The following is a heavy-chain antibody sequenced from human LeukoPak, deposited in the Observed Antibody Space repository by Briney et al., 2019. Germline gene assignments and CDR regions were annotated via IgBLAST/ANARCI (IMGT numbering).Heavy chain of an antibody. CDR2: IYYSGST. CDR1: GGSISSYY. CDR3: AREVGATNWDNWFDP. J-gene: IGHJ5*02. Sequence: SETLSLTCTVSGGSISSYYWSWIRQPPGKGLEWIGYIYYSGSTNYNPSLKSRVTISADTSKNQFSLKLSSVTAADTAVYYCAREVGATNWDNWFDPWGQGTLVTVSS. D-gene: IGHD1-26*01. V-gene: IGHV4-59*01.